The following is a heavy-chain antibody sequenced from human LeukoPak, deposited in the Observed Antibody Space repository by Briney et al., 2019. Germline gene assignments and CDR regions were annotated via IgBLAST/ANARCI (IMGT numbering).Heavy chain of an antibody. V-gene: IGHV3-43*02. D-gene: IGHD5-18*01. Sequence: LSGPSLRLSCAAAGFSFDDYATHWARQAPGKGLEWLSLISGDGGSTYYADSVKGRFNISRDNSKNSLYLQMNSLRTEDTALYYCAKDLQDTAFYYYGMDVWGQGTTVTVSS. J-gene: IGHJ6*02. CDR1: GFSFDDYA. CDR2: ISGDGGST. CDR3: AKDLQDTAFYYYGMDV.